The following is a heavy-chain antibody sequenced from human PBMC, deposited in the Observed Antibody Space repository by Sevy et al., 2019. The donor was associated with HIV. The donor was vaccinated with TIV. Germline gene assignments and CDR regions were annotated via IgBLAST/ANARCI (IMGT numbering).Heavy chain of an antibody. Sequence: ASVKVSCKSTGYIFSDYNMHWVRQAPGQGLEWMALINPKSGDTIYAQRFRGRVSMTRETSMSTAYMELSGLTSDDTAVYYCVRKSITAPKTLLSFDIWGQGTMVTVSS. CDR1: GYIFSDYN. CDR2: INPKSGDT. D-gene: IGHD6-13*01. V-gene: IGHV1-2*06. CDR3: VRKSITAPKTLLSFDI. J-gene: IGHJ3*02.